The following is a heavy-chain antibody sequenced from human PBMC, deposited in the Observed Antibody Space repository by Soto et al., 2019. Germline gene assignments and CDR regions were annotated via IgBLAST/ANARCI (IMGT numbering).Heavy chain of an antibody. CDR1: GGTFSSYA. CDR3: ASPSDIVATSVSRTGYYYYGMDV. V-gene: IGHV1-69*01. D-gene: IGHD5-12*01. Sequence: QVQLVQSGAEVKKPGSSVKVSCKASGGTFSSYAISWVRQAPGQGLEWMGGIIPIFGTANYAQKFQGRVTITADESTSTAYMELSSLRSEDTAVYYCASPSDIVATSVSRTGYYYYGMDVWGQGTTVTVSS. J-gene: IGHJ6*02. CDR2: IIPIFGTA.